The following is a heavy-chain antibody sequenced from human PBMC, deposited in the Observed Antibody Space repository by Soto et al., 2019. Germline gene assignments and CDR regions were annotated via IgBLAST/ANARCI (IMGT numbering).Heavy chain of an antibody. J-gene: IGHJ4*02. D-gene: IGHD3-16*01. CDR1: GYTFTSYG. CDR3: ARDGKGEYTASFFGY. Sequence: QVQLVQSGAEVKKPGASVKVSCKASGYTFTSYGISWARQAPGQGLEWMGWISAYNGNTNYAQKLQGRVTITTDTSTSTAYMELRGLRSDDTAVYYCARDGKGEYTASFFGYWGQGTLVTVSS. V-gene: IGHV1-18*04. CDR2: ISAYNGNT.